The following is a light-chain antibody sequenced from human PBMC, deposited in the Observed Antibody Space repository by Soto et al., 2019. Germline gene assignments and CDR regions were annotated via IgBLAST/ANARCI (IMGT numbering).Light chain of an antibody. V-gene: IGKV3-11*01. CDR1: QSVGSY. Sequence: EIVLTQSPATLSLSPGERATLSCRASQSVGSYLAWYQQKPGQAPRLLIYDASNRATGIPTRFSGSGSGTDFTLTISSLEPEDFSVYFCQQRSSWPGTFGQWTKVEIK. CDR3: QQRSSWPGT. J-gene: IGKJ1*01. CDR2: DAS.